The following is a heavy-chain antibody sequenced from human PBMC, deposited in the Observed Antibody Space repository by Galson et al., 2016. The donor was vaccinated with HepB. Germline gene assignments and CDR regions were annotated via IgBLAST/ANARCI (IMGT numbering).Heavy chain of an antibody. CDR3: TGSIGATAPFDY. J-gene: IGHJ4*02. Sequence: SLRLSCAASGFTFSRYWMHWIRQAPGKGLVWVSRVHSDGGSTAYADLVKGRCTVTRDNAKQMMYLQMNSLRVQDTAIYYCTGSIGATAPFDYWGQGTLVTVSS. D-gene: IGHD6-13*01. CDR2: VHSDGGST. CDR1: GFTFSRYW. V-gene: IGHV3-74*01.